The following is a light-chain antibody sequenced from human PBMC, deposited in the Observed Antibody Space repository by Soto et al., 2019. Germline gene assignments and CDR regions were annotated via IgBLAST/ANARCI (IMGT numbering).Light chain of an antibody. Sequence: QPVLTQPPSVSGAPGQTVIISCSGSSSNIGAPYDVNWYRQLPGTVPKLLIYGNHNRPSGVPDRFSGSKSGTSASLAITGLQAEDEADYYCQSYDSSLSGYVFGTGTKLTVL. CDR3: QSYDSSLSGYV. CDR1: SSNIGAPYD. J-gene: IGLJ1*01. CDR2: GNH. V-gene: IGLV1-40*01.